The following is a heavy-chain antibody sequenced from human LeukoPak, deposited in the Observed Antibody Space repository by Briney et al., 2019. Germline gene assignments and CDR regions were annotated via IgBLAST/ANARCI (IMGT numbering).Heavy chain of an antibody. V-gene: IGHV1-2*02. J-gene: IGHJ4*02. CDR2: INANSGGT. CDR3: ARGVPTRKVTYSSSPGGFDY. Sequence: ASVRVSCKASGYTFTGYYMHWVRQAPGQGLEWMGWINANSGGTNYAQKFQGRGTMTRDTSISTAYMELSRLRSDDTAVYYCARGVPTRKVTYSSSPGGFDYWGQGTLVTVSS. D-gene: IGHD6-6*01. CDR1: GYTFTGYY.